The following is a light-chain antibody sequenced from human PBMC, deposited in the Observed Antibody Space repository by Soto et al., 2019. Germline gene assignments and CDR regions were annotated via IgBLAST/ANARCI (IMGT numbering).Light chain of an antibody. CDR1: QSISSW. CDR3: QQYNDSFPYT. Sequence: DIQMTQSPSTLSASVGDRVTITCRASQSISSWLAWYQQKPGTAPKLLIYAASTLESGVTSRFSGSRSGTEFTLTVSSLQPDDFATYYCQQYNDSFPYTFGQGTKLEIK. V-gene: IGKV1-5*03. CDR2: AAS. J-gene: IGKJ2*01.